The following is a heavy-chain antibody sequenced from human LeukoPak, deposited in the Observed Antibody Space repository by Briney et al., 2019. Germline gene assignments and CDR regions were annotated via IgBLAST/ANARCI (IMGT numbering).Heavy chain of an antibody. CDR3: ARDRGQSKIYYFDY. J-gene: IGHJ4*02. CDR1: GYTFTGYY. V-gene: IGHV1-2*02. Sequence: ASVKVSCKASGYTFTGYYMHWVRQAPGQGLELMGWINPNSGGTNYAQKFQGRVTMTRDTSISTAYMELSRLRSDDTAVYYCARDRGQSKIYYFDYWGQRTLVTVSS. CDR2: INPNSGGT.